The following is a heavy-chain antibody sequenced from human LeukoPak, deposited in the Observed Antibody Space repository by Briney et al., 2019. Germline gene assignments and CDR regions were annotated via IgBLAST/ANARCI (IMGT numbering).Heavy chain of an antibody. D-gene: IGHD6-13*01. CDR3: ARSQSSSLIDY. J-gene: IGHJ4*02. V-gene: IGHV3-33*01. CDR2: IWYDGSSK. Sequence: GGSLRLSCAASGFSFSAYDVLWVRQAPGKGLEWVAVIWYDGSSKDYADSVKGRFTFSRDNSKNTLYLQMNSLTVEDTAVYYCARSQSSSLIDYWGQGTLVTVSS. CDR1: GFSFSAYD.